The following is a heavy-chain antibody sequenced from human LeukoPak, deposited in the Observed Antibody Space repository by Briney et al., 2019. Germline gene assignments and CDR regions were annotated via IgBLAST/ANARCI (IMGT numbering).Heavy chain of an antibody. D-gene: IGHD4-17*01. J-gene: IGHJ4*02. Sequence: ASVKVSCKASGGTFSSYAISWVRQAPGQGLEWIGRIIPILGIANYAQKFQGRVTITADKSTSTAYMELSSLRSEETAVYYCARDGRVYGDYYYFDYWGQGTLVTVSS. CDR1: GGTFSSYA. CDR2: IIPILGIA. V-gene: IGHV1-69*04. CDR3: ARDGRVYGDYYYFDY.